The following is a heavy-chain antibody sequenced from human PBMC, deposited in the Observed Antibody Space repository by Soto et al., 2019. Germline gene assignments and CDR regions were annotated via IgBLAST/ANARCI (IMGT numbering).Heavy chain of an antibody. D-gene: IGHD3-9*01. CDR3: ARDGGPMTGTGYMDV. V-gene: IGHV1-18*01. Sequence: QVQLVQSGAEVKKPGASVKVSCEASGYTFDTYGITWVRQAPGQGLEWMGWISPYIDNTTYAQNAQGRGTMTTDTSTSTAYLELRSLRSDDTAVYYCARDGGPMTGTGYMDVWGKRDHGHRLL. J-gene: IGHJ6*03. CDR2: ISPYIDNT. CDR1: GYTFDTYG.